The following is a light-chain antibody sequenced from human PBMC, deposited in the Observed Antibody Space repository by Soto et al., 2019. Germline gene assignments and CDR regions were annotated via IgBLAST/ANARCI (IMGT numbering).Light chain of an antibody. Sequence: EIVLTQSPATLSLSPGERATLSCRASQSVSKYLAWYQQKPGQVPRLLIYDAFNRATGIPVRFSGSGSGTDFTLTISSLEPEDFAVYYCQQRINWPFTFGPGTKVEIK. V-gene: IGKV3-11*01. J-gene: IGKJ3*01. CDR2: DAF. CDR3: QQRINWPFT. CDR1: QSVSKY.